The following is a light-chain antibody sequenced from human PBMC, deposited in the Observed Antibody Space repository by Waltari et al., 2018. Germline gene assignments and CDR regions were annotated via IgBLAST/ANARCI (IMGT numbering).Light chain of an antibody. Sequence: QSVLTQPPSASGTPGQRVTISCSGSSSNIGSNYVFWYQQLPVTAPKLLIYKNNQRPSGVPDRFSGSKSCTSASLAIRGLRSEDEADYSCAAWDDSLSGVVFGGGTKLTVL. V-gene: IGLV1-47*01. CDR2: KNN. CDR3: AAWDDSLSGVV. J-gene: IGLJ2*01. CDR1: SSNIGSNY.